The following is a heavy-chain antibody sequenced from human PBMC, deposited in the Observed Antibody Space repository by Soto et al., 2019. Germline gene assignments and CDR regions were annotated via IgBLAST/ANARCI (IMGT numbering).Heavy chain of an antibody. Sequence: PSETLSLTCAVSGGSIKGGGYSWSWIRQAPGKGLEWIGYIYHSGSTYYNPSLKSRVTISVDRSKNQFSLKLSSVTAADTAVYYCARVPDRWGQGTLVTVSS. V-gene: IGHV4-30-2*01. CDR2: IYHSGST. J-gene: IGHJ5*02. D-gene: IGHD2-2*01. CDR1: GGSIKGGGYS. CDR3: ARVPDR.